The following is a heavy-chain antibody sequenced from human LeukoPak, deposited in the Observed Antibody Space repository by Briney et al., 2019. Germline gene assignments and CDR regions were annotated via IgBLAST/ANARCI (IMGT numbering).Heavy chain of an antibody. CDR1: GYTFTNYD. CDR3: ARVSLGYCSGGTCYFQDH. V-gene: IGHV1-8*01. D-gene: IGHD2-15*01. Sequence: ASVKVSCKASGYTFTNYDISWVRRATGQGLEWMGWMNPNSGNTGYAQKFQGRVTMTRSTSISTAYMELSSLTSEDTAVYYCARVSLGYCSGGTCYFQDHWGQGTLVTVSS. CDR2: MNPNSGNT. J-gene: IGHJ4*02.